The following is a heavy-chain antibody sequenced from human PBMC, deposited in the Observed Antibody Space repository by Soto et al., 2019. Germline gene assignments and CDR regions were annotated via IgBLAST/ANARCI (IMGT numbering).Heavy chain of an antibody. V-gene: IGHV3-48*02. D-gene: IGHD3-22*01. Sequence: EVQLVESGGGLVQPGGSPRLSCAASGFTFSSYSMNWVRQAPGKGLEWVSYISSSSSTIYYADSVKGRFTISRDNAKNSLYLQMNSLRDEDTAVYYCAREPTYYYDSSGYYFDYWGQGTLVTVSS. J-gene: IGHJ4*02. CDR3: AREPTYYYDSSGYYFDY. CDR1: GFTFSSYS. CDR2: ISSSSSTI.